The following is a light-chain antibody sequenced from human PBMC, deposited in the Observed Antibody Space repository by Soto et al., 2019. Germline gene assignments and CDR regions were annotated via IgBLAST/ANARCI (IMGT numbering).Light chain of an antibody. J-gene: IGKJ1*01. CDR3: QHSYSTRT. Sequence: DIQMTQSPSSLSASIGDRVTISCRASQDIGAYVNWYQHKQGKAPRVLMCAASNLKSGVPPRFSGSGVGRDFTLTISDLQPEDFATYYCQHSYSTRTFGQGTKGERK. CDR2: AAS. CDR1: QDIGAY. V-gene: IGKV1-39*01.